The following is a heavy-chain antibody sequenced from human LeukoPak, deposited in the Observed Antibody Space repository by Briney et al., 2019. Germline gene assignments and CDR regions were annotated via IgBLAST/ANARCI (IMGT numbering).Heavy chain of an antibody. CDR3: AREVESGWNHDAFDI. CDR2: IYHSGST. V-gene: IGHV4-30-2*01. Sequence: PSETLSLTCTVSGGSISSGAYSWSWIRQPPGKGLEWIGYIYHSGSTYYNPSLKSRVTISVDRSKNQLSLKLSSVTAADTAVYYCAREVESGWNHDAFDIWGQGTMVTVSS. D-gene: IGHD6-19*01. CDR1: GGSISSGAYS. J-gene: IGHJ3*02.